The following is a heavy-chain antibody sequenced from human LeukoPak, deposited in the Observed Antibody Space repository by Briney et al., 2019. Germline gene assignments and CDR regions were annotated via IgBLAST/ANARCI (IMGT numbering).Heavy chain of an antibody. CDR1: RLTSTSYA. CDR3: AKDQSYYNWFDP. J-gene: IGHJ5*02. CDR2: IDANGVAT. D-gene: IGHD3-10*01. Sequence: PRGSLRLSSAASRLTSTSYAMTSVRQAPGKGLEWVSSIDANGVATFYAESVKGRFSISRNNAKNTVGLQMHSLTAEDTAVYYCAKDQSYYNWFDPWGQGTLVTVSS. V-gene: IGHV3-23*01.